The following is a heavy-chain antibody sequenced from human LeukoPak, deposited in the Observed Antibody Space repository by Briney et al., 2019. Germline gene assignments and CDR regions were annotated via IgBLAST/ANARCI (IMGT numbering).Heavy chain of an antibody. CDR1: GGSISSSSYY. Sequence: SETLSLTCTVSGGSISSSSYYWGWIRQPPGKGLEWIGSIYYSGSTYYNPSLKSRVTISVDTSKNQFSLKLSSVTAADTAVYYCARRTVTVTNFDYWRQGTLVTVSS. CDR3: ARRTVTVTNFDY. CDR2: IYYSGST. V-gene: IGHV4-39*01. J-gene: IGHJ4*02. D-gene: IGHD4-17*01.